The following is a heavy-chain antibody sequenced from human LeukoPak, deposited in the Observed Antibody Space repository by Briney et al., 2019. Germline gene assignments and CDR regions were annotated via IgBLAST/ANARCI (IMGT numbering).Heavy chain of an antibody. D-gene: IGHD3-9*01. J-gene: IGHJ3*02. CDR3: ARGWHYDISTGYLQIDAFDI. CDR2: ISAYNGNT. CDR1: GYTFTSYG. Sequence: ASVKVSCKASGYTFTSYGISWARQAPGQGLEWMGWISAYNGNTNYAQKLQGRVTMTTDTSTSTAYMELRCLRPDDTAVYYCARGWHYDISTGYLQIDAFDIWGQGTMVTVSS. V-gene: IGHV1-18*01.